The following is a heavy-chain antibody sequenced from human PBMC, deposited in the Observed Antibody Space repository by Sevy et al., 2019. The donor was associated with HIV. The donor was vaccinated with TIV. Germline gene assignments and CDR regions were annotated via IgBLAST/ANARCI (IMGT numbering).Heavy chain of an antibody. D-gene: IGHD6-13*01. J-gene: IGHJ6*02. CDR2: INPKSGDT. CDR1: GYTFTGYY. CDR3: ARGKSSSRPGFYQYYYGMDV. Sequence: ASVKVSCKASGYTFTGYYMHWVRQAPGQGLEWMGRINPKSGDTKYAQKFQGGVTMTRDTSISTAYMELSSLKSDDTAVYYCARGKSSSRPGFYQYYYGMDVWGQGTTVTVSS. V-gene: IGHV1-2*06.